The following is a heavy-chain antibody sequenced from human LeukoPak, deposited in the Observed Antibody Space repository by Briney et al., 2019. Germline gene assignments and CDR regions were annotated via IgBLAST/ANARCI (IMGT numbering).Heavy chain of an antibody. CDR2: IYYSGST. D-gene: IGHD4-23*01. V-gene: IGHV4-59*11. CDR1: GGSISSHY. Sequence: SETLSLTCTVSGGSISSHYWSWIRQPPGKGLEWTGYIYYSGSTNYNPSLKSRVTISVDTSKNQFSLKLSSVTAADTAVYYCARVEGYGGNFDYWGQGTLVTVSS. J-gene: IGHJ4*02. CDR3: ARVEGYGGNFDY.